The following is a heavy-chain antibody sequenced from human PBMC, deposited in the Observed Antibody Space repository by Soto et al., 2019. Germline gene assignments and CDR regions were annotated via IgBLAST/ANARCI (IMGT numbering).Heavy chain of an antibody. CDR1: GFTFSDNA. Sequence: EVQLLESGGGLVQPGGSLRLSCGASGFTFSDNAMTWVRQAPWKGLEWVSSISDDGDSTYYADSGKGRFTISRDNSKNTLVLQLSSLGAEDTAVYYCAKSLSTAVNYGLDVWGQGTSVTVS. V-gene: IGHV3-23*01. J-gene: IGHJ6*02. D-gene: IGHD2-2*01. CDR3: AKSLSTAVNYGLDV. CDR2: ISDDGDST.